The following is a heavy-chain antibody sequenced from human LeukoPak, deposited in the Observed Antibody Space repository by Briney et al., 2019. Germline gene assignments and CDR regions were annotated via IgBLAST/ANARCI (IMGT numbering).Heavy chain of an antibody. D-gene: IGHD2/OR15-2a*01. V-gene: IGHV4-30-4*08. CDR2: IYYSGST. J-gene: IGHJ4*02. CDR1: GGSISSGDYY. Sequence: PSETLSLTCTVSGGSISSGDYYWSWIRQPPGKGLEWIGYIYYSGSTYYNPSLKSRVTISVDTSKNQFSLKLSSVTAADTAVYYCARVRPNRYYFDYWGQGTRVTVSS. CDR3: ARVRPNRYYFDY.